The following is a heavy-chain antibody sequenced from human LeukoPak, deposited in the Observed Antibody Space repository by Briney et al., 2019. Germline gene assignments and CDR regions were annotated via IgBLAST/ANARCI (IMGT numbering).Heavy chain of an antibody. V-gene: IGHV3-21*01. Sequence: GGSLRLSCAASGFTFSSYSMNWVRQAPGKGLEWVSSISSSSSYIYYADSVKGRLTISRDNAKNSLYLQMNSLRAEDTAVYYCAREDATAFDYWGQGTLVTASS. CDR3: AREDATAFDY. CDR2: ISSSSSYI. CDR1: GFTFSSYS. D-gene: IGHD1-26*01. J-gene: IGHJ4*02.